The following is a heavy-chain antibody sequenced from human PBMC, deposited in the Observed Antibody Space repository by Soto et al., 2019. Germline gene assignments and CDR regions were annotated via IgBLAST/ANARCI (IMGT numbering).Heavy chain of an antibody. D-gene: IGHD2-15*01. CDR3: AMKRSGGVY. CDR1: GYSFTANS. CDR2: INPNNGGT. Sequence: QVHLVQSGAEVQKPGASVRVSCKASGYSFTANSMHGVRQAPGEGLEWMGWINPNNGGTNYARKFQGWVTMTRDTSISTAYMDLTRLKSDDTPVYYCAMKRSGGVYWGQGTLVTVSS. V-gene: IGHV1-2*04. J-gene: IGHJ4*02.